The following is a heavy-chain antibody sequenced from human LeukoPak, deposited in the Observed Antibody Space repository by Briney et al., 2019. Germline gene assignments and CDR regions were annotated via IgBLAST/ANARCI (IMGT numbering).Heavy chain of an antibody. D-gene: IGHD3-22*01. V-gene: IGHV5-51*01. CDR1: GYSFTSYW. Sequence: GESLKISCKGSGYSFTSYWIAWVRQMPGKGLEWMGIIYPGDSDTRYSPPFQGQVIISADKSIYTAYLQWSSLKASDTAMYYCAKLYYYDSSGWGSFDYWGQGTLVTVSS. J-gene: IGHJ4*02. CDR2: IYPGDSDT. CDR3: AKLYYYDSSGWGSFDY.